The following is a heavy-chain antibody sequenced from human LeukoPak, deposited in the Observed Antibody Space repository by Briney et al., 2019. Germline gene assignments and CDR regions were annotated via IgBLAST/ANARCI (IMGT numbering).Heavy chain of an antibody. V-gene: IGHV4-34*01. J-gene: IGHJ4*02. Sequence: SETLSLTCAVYGGSFSGYYWSWIRQPPGKGLEWIGEINHSGSTSYNPSPKSRVIISVDTSKNQFSLKLTSVTAADTALYYCARDFGRWIQSKPPYLDYWGQGLLVTVSS. D-gene: IGHD5-24*01. CDR3: ARDFGRWIQSKPPYLDY. CDR1: GGSFSGYY. CDR2: INHSGST.